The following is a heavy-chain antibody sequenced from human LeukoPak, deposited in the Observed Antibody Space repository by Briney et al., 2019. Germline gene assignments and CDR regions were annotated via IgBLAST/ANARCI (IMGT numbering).Heavy chain of an antibody. V-gene: IGHV4-31*03. D-gene: IGHD6-25*01. Sequence: PSETLSLTCTVSGGSISSGGYYWSWIRQHPGKGLEWIGYIYYSGSTYYNPSLKGRVTISVDTSKNQFSLKLSPVTAADTAVYYCARVKTGYSSGWYFDYWGQGTLVTVSS. CDR2: IYYSGST. J-gene: IGHJ4*02. CDR3: ARVKTGYSSGWYFDY. CDR1: GGSISSGGYY.